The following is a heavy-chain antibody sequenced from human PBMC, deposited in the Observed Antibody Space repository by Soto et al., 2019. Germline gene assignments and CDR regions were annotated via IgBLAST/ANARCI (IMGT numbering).Heavy chain of an antibody. J-gene: IGHJ4*02. D-gene: IGHD6-13*01. V-gene: IGHV3-33*01. CDR3: ARDLAAAGTVCYY. Sequence: QVQLVESGGGVVQPGRSLRLSCAASGFTFSSYGMHWVRQAPGKGLEWVAVIWYDGSNKYYADSVKGRFTISRGNSKNALCLPMNSLRAEDTAVYYCARDLAAAGTVCYYWGQGTLVTVSS. CDR1: GFTFSSYG. CDR2: IWYDGSNK.